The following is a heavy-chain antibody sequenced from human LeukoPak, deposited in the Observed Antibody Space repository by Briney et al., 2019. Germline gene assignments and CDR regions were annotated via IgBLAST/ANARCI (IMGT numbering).Heavy chain of an antibody. CDR1: GGSFSGYY. V-gene: IGHV4-34*01. CDR3: ARGRTYYYDTSGYYPSIYYGMDV. CDR2: INHGEST. J-gene: IGHJ6*02. D-gene: IGHD3-22*01. Sequence: SETLSLTCAVSGGSFSGYYWYWIRQPPGKGLEWIGEINHGESTNYNPSLKTRATLSVDTSKNQFSLKLTSVTAADTAVYYCARGRTYYYDTSGYYPSIYYGMDVWGQGTTVIVSS.